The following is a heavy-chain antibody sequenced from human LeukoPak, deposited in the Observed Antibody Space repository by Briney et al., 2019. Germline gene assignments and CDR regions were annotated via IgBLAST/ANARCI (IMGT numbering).Heavy chain of an antibody. Sequence: GGSLRLSCAASGFTFSSYAMSWVRQAPGKGLEWVSGISGSGDNTYYADSVKGRFTISRDNSKNTLYLQMNSLRAEDTAVYYCARGVGYYYDSSGHNWFDPWGQGTLVTVSS. CDR2: ISGSGDNT. D-gene: IGHD3-22*01. J-gene: IGHJ5*02. CDR1: GFTFSSYA. CDR3: ARGVGYYYDSSGHNWFDP. V-gene: IGHV3-23*01.